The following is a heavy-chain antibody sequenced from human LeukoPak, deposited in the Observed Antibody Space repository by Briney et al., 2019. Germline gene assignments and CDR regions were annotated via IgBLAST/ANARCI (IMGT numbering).Heavy chain of an antibody. CDR3: AGEHHGDYTHFDY. J-gene: IGHJ4*02. CDR1: GYTFTGYY. D-gene: IGHD4-17*01. CDR2: VNPNSGGT. V-gene: IGHV1-2*02. Sequence: ASVKVSCKASGYTFTGYYMHWVRQAPGQGLEWMGWVNPNSGGTNYAQKFQGRVTMTRDTSISTAYMELSRLRSDDTAVYYCAGEHHGDYTHFDYWGQGTLVTVSS.